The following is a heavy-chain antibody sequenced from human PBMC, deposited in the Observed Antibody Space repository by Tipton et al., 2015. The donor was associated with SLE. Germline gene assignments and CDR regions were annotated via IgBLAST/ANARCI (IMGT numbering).Heavy chain of an antibody. J-gene: IGHJ3*02. CDR1: GGSISSYY. Sequence: LRLSCTVSGGSISSYYWGWIRQPPGKGLEWIGCVFHTGNTYYNPSLMSRVTISVDTSKNQFSLKLRSVTAADTAVYYCARPDRMWGQGTMVAVSS. CDR3: ARPDRM. D-gene: IGHD1-14*01. V-gene: IGHV4-59*12. CDR2: VFHTGNT.